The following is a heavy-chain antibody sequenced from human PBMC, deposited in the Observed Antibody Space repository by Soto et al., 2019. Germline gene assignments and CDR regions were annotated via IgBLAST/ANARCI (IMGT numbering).Heavy chain of an antibody. CDR1: GYTFASYG. CDR3: ARALEMATITADY. CDR2: ISAYNGNT. D-gene: IGHD5-12*01. V-gene: IGHV1-18*01. J-gene: IGHJ4*02. Sequence: QVQLVQSGAEVKKPGASVKVSCKASGYTFASYGISWVRQAPGQGLEWMGWISAYNGNTNYAQKPQGRVTMTTDTSTSTAYRELRSLRADDTAVYYCARALEMATITADYWGQGTLVTVSS.